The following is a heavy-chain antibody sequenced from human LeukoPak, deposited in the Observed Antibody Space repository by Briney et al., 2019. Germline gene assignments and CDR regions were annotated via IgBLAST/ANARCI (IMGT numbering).Heavy chain of an antibody. D-gene: IGHD3-10*01. Sequence: PSETLSLTCAVYGGSFSGYYWSCISHPPGKGLEWIGYIYYSGSTNYNPSLKSRVTILVDTSKNQFSLNLISVTAADTAVFFCARDWGVEDRHGYMDVWGKGTTVTVSS. CDR1: GGSFSGYY. V-gene: IGHV4-34*11. CDR3: ARDWGVEDRHGYMDV. J-gene: IGHJ6*03. CDR2: IYYSGST.